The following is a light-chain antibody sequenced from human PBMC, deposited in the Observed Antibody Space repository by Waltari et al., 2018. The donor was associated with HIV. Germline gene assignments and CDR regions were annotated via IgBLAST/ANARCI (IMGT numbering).Light chain of an antibody. J-gene: IGKJ2*01. CDR1: QSIGYW. V-gene: IGKV1-5*03. Sequence: DIQMTQSPSTLSESVVDGVTITCRASQSIGYWLAWYQVKPGRGPKLLIYKASSLEGGVPSRFSGSGSGTEFTLTISSLQPDDFATYYCQQSQSFLYTFGQGTKLEIK. CDR3: QQSQSFLYT. CDR2: KAS.